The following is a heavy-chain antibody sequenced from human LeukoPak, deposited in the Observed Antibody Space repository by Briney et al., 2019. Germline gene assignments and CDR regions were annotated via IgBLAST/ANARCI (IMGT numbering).Heavy chain of an antibody. CDR2: IIPILGIA. D-gene: IGHD3-22*01. V-gene: IGHV1-69*04. Sequence: SVKVSCKASGGTFSSYAISRVRQAPGQGLEWLGRIIPILGIANYAQKFQGRVTITADKSTSTAYMELSSLRSEDTAVYYCASPIPGYYYDSSGPHYYGMDVWGQGTTVTVSS. CDR3: ASPIPGYYYDSSGPHYYGMDV. J-gene: IGHJ6*02. CDR1: GGTFSSYA.